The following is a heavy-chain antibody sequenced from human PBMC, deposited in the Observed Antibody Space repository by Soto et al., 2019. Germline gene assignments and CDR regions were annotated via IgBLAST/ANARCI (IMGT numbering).Heavy chain of an antibody. D-gene: IGHD3-22*01. Sequence: SETLSLTCTVSGGSISSSSYYWGWILQPPGKGLEWIGSIYYIGSTYYNPSLKSRVTISVDTSKNQFSLKLSYVTDADTAVYYCARQVITMIVVVITTGSNDAFDIWGQGTMVTVS. V-gene: IGHV4-39*01. CDR1: GGSISSSSYY. J-gene: IGHJ3*02. CDR3: ARQVITMIVVVITTGSNDAFDI. CDR2: IYYIGST.